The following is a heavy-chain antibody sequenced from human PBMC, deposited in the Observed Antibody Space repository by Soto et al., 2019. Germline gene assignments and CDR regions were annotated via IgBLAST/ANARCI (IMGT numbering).Heavy chain of an antibody. CDR2: INGDGRDI. Sequence: EVQLVESGGGLVRPGGSLRLSCGASGFAFSSYWMHWVRQVPGKGLVWVSRINGDGRDIKYADSVKGRFTISRDNAKNTLYLQINSLRAEDTAVYYCARDQSTGDWFDAWGQGTLVTVSS. CDR1: GFAFSSYW. CDR3: ARDQSTGDWFDA. J-gene: IGHJ5*02. D-gene: IGHD2-2*01. V-gene: IGHV3-74*03.